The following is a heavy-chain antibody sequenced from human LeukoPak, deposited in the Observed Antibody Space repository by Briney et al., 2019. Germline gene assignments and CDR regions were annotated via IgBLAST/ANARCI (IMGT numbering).Heavy chain of an antibody. D-gene: IGHD2-2*02. V-gene: IGHV1-2*02. CDR2: INPNSGGT. CDR3: ARDPGYCSSTSCYTPYYFDY. J-gene: IGHJ4*02. CDR1: GFTFSSYG. Sequence: GGSLRLSCAASGFTFSSYGMHWVRQAPGQGLEWMGWINPNSGGTNYAQKFQGRVTMTRDTSISTAYMELSRLRSDDTAVYYCARDPGYCSSTSCYTPYYFDYWGQGTLVTVSS.